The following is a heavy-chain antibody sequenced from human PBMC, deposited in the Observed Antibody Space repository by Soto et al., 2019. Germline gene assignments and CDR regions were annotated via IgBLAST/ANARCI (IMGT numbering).Heavy chain of an antibody. Sequence: GGSLRLSCAASGFTFSSYGMHWVRQAPGKGLEWVAVISYDGSNKYYADSVKGRFTISRDNSKNTLYLQMNSLRAEDTAVYYCAKDQVTMIVVVITTPYYYGMDVRGQGTTVTVSS. CDR1: GFTFSSYG. CDR2: ISYDGSNK. V-gene: IGHV3-30*18. CDR3: AKDQVTMIVVVITTPYYYGMDV. D-gene: IGHD3-22*01. J-gene: IGHJ6*02.